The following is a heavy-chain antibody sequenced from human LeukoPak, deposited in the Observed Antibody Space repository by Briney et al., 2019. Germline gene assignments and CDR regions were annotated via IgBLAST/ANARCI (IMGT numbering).Heavy chain of an antibody. V-gene: IGHV4-59*08. CDR1: GGSINSYY. J-gene: IGHJ4*02. Sequence: PSETLSLTCTVSGGSINSYYWSWIRQPPGKGLEWIGYISYSGSTNYNPSLKSRVTISVDTSKNQFSLKLSSVTAADTAVYYCTRLPSSGQTYFDYWGQGTLVTVSS. D-gene: IGHD6-19*01. CDR3: TRLPSSGQTYFDY. CDR2: ISYSGST.